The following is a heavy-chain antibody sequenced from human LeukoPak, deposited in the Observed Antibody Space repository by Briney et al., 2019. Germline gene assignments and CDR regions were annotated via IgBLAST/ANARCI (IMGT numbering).Heavy chain of an antibody. D-gene: IGHD5-24*01. V-gene: IGHV3-23*01. CDR1: GFTFSSYA. CDR3: AIDLGGYNSQGFY. Sequence: GGSLRLSXAASGFTFSSYAMSWVRQAPGKGLEWVSAISGSGGSTYYADSVKGRFTISRDNSKNTLYLQMNSLRAEDTAVYYCAIDLGGYNSQGFYWGQGTLVTVSS. CDR2: ISGSGGST. J-gene: IGHJ4*02.